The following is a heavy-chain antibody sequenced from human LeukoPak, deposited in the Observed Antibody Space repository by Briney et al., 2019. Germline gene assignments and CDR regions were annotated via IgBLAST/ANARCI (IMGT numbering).Heavy chain of an antibody. CDR2: ISGSGGST. CDR3: AKALWELPQEASDY. V-gene: IGHV3-23*01. Sequence: GGSLRLSCAASGFTFSSYAMSWVRQAPGKGLEWVSAISGSGGSTYYADSVKGRFAISRDNSKNTLYLQMNSLRAEDTAVYYCAKALWELPQEASDYWGQGTLVTVSS. CDR1: GFTFSSYA. D-gene: IGHD1-26*01. J-gene: IGHJ4*02.